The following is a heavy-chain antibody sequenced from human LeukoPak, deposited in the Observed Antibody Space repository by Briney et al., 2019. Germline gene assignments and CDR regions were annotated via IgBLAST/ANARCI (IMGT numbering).Heavy chain of an antibody. D-gene: IGHD2-21*01. CDR1: EFPFSTYV. CDR3: ARDRDFILFDY. V-gene: IGHV3-74*01. J-gene: IGHJ4*02. Sequence: GGSLRLSCAASEFPFSTYVMHWGRQVPGKGLVWVSRISHDGSVTSYADSVKGRFTISRDNAKNTLYLQMNSLRAEDTAVYYCARDRDFILFDYWGQGALVTVSS. CDR2: ISHDGSVT.